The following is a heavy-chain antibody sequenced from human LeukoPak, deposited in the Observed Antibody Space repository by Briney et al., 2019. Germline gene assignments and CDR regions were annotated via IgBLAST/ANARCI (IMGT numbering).Heavy chain of an antibody. Sequence: GGSLRLSCAASGFTFSSYGMHWVRQAPGKGLEWVAVIWYDGSNKYYADSVKGRFTISRDNSKNTLYLQMNSLRAEDTAVYYCAREGYYYDSSGYYYVRYFDYWGQGTLVTVSS. J-gene: IGHJ4*02. CDR2: IWYDGSNK. D-gene: IGHD3-22*01. CDR3: AREGYYYDSSGYYYVRYFDY. CDR1: GFTFSSYG. V-gene: IGHV3-33*01.